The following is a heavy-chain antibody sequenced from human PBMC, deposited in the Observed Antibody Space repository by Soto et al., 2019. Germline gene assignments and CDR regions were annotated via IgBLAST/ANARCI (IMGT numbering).Heavy chain of an antibody. D-gene: IGHD4-17*01. Sequence: VQLMQSGAEVKTPGSSVKVSCKASGGTFSSHSINWVRQAPGQGLEWMGGVISLFGTANYAHNFKGSVTITADQSTSTAYMELNSLRSADTAGYYCAREVGAGDFSAALLDLGPGTLVTFSS. J-gene: IGHJ4*02. CDR1: GGTFSSHS. CDR2: VISLFGTA. V-gene: IGHV1-69*01. CDR3: AREVGAGDFSAALLD.